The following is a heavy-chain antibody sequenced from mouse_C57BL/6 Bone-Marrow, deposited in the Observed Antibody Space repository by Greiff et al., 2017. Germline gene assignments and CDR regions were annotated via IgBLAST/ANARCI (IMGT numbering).Heavy chain of an antibody. CDR2: IDPSDSYT. D-gene: IGHD5-1-1*01. Sequence: QVQLQQPGAELVMPGASVKLSCKASGYTFTSYWMHWVKQRPGQGLEWIGEIDPSDSYTNYNQKFKGKSTLTVNKSSSTAYMQLSSLTSEDSAVYYCARPSRYPLYAMDYRGQGTSVTVSS. V-gene: IGHV1-69*01. J-gene: IGHJ4*01. CDR3: ARPSRYPLYAMDY. CDR1: GYTFTSYW.